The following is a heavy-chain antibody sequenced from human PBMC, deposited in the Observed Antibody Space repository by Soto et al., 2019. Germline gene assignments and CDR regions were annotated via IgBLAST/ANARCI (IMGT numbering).Heavy chain of an antibody. D-gene: IGHD3-16*01. V-gene: IGHV1-8*01. Sequence: ASVKVSCKASGYTFTSYDINWVRQATGQGLEWMGWMNPNSGNTGYAQKFQGRVTMTRNTSISTAYMELSSLRSEDTAVYYCARGREAYYDYIWGSPARTASDYWGQGTLVTVPS. CDR2: MNPNSGNT. J-gene: IGHJ4*02. CDR1: GYTFTSYD. CDR3: ARGREAYYDYIWGSPARTASDY.